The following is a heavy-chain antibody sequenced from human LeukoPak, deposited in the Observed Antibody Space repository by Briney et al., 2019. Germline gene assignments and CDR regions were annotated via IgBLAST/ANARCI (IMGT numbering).Heavy chain of an antibody. D-gene: IGHD6-13*01. J-gene: IGHJ6*03. V-gene: IGHV4-59*01. CDR1: GGSFSGYY. Sequence: PSEILSLTCAVYGGSFSGYYWSWIRQPPGKGLEWIGYIYCSGSTNYNPSLKSRVTISVDTSKNQFSLKLSSVTAADTAVYYCAGGSQLVRVYYYMDVWGKGTTVTVSS. CDR3: AGGSQLVRVYYYMDV. CDR2: IYCSGST.